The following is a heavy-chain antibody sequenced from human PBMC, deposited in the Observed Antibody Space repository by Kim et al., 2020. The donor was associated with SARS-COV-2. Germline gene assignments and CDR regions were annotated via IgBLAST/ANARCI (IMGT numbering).Heavy chain of an antibody. J-gene: IGHJ4*02. Sequence: GGSLRLSCAASGFTFSNAWMSWVRQAPGKGLEWVGRIKSKTDGGTTDYAAPVKGRFTISRDDSKNTLYLQMNSLKTEDTAVYYCTTDPAASKVATIYWGQGTLVTVSS. D-gene: IGHD5-12*01. V-gene: IGHV3-15*01. CDR2: IKSKTDGGTT. CDR1: GFTFSNAW. CDR3: TTDPAASKVATIY.